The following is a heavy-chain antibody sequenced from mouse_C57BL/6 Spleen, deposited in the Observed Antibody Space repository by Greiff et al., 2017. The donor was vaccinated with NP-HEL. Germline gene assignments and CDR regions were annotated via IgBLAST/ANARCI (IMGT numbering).Heavy chain of an antibody. J-gene: IGHJ4*01. CDR1: GFTFSSYT. CDR2: ISGGGGNT. Sequence: EVMLVESGGGLVKPGGSLKLSCAASGFTFSSYTMSWVRQTPEKRLEWVATISGGGGNTYYPDSVKGRFTISRDNAKNTLYLQMSSLRSEDTALYYCARQDYGSRDAMDYWGQGTSVTVSS. CDR3: ARQDYGSRDAMDY. D-gene: IGHD1-1*01. V-gene: IGHV5-9*01.